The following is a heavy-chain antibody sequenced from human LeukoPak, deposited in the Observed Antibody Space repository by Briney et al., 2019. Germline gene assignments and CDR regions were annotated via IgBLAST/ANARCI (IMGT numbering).Heavy chain of an antibody. CDR2: ITDDGYNT. Sequence: GGSLRLSCAASGFTFSAFAMTWVRQAPGKGLEWVSTITDDGYNTYSADSVKGRITFSRDNSKNTLSLQLGSLRAEDTAVYYCAKDLSYTSGASDHWGQGTLVTVSS. D-gene: IGHD6-19*01. V-gene: IGHV3-23*01. CDR1: GFTFSAFA. CDR3: AKDLSYTSGASDH. J-gene: IGHJ4*02.